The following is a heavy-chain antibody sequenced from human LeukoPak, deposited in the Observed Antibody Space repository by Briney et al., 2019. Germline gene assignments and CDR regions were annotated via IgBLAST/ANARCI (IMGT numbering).Heavy chain of an antibody. V-gene: IGHV1-2*02. CDR2: INPNSGGT. D-gene: IGHD6-19*01. J-gene: IGHJ4*02. Sequence: ASVKVSFKSSGYTFTGYYMHWIRQAPAQGLEWMGWINPNSGGTNYAQKFQGRVTMTRDTSISTAYMELSRLRSDDAAVYYCATYSSGWSSFDYWGQGTLVTVSS. CDR3: ATYSSGWSSFDY. CDR1: GYTFTGYY.